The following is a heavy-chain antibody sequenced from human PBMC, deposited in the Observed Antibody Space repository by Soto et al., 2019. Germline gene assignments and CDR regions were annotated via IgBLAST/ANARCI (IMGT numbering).Heavy chain of an antibody. CDR2: FKGKADGGTI. Sequence: EVHLVESGGGLVQPGGSLRLSCAASGFTFSHAWMSWVRQAPGKGLEWVGRFKGKADGGTIDYAAPVKGRFTISRDDSKNTVYLQMNSLKTEDSAVYYCTTDAVSGAARGFDYWGQGTLVTVSS. D-gene: IGHD6-6*01. J-gene: IGHJ4*02. CDR1: GFTFSHAW. CDR3: TTDAVSGAARGFDY. V-gene: IGHV3-15*01.